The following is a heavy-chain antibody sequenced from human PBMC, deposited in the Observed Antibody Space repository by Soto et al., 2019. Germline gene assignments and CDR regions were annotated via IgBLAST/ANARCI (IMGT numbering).Heavy chain of an antibody. D-gene: IGHD3-3*01. CDR1: GGTFSSYA. J-gene: IGHJ6*03. CDR2: IIPIFGTA. Sequence: ASVKVSCKASGGTFSSYAISWVRQAPGQGLEWMGGIIPIFGTANYAQKFQGRVTITADESTSTAYMELSSLRSEDTAVYYCARVGQDFWSGYYTIVYYYYMDVWGKGTTVTVSS. CDR3: ARVGQDFWSGYYTIVYYYYMDV. V-gene: IGHV1-69*13.